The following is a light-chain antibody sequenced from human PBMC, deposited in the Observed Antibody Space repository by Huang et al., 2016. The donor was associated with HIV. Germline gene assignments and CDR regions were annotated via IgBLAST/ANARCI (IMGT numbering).Light chain of an antibody. CDR3: QHYGASPPYT. V-gene: IGKV3-20*01. CDR1: QSISSSY. CDR2: ATS. Sequence: EIVLAQSPGTLSLSPGEGATLSCRASQSISSSYLAWSQQQLGQAPRLLIYATSTRATCIPDRFRGSGSGTDFTLTISRLQPEDFAVYYCQHYGASPPYTFGQGTKLDI. J-gene: IGKJ2*01.